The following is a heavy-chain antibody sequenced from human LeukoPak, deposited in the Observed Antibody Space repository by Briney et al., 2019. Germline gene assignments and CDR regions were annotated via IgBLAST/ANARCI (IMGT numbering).Heavy chain of an antibody. CDR2: IHYSGST. D-gene: IGHD5-18*01. V-gene: IGHV4-61*01. J-gene: IGHJ3*02. Sequence: SETLSLTCTVSGGSVSSGSYYWSWIRQPPGKGLEWIGYIHYSGSTNYNPSLKSRVTISVDTSKNQFSLKLSSVTAADTAVYYCARGKESYGFGAFDIWGQGQWSPSLQ. CDR3: ARGKESYGFGAFDI. CDR1: GGSVSSGSYY.